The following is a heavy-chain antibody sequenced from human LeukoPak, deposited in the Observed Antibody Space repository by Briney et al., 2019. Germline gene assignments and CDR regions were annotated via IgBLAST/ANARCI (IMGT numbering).Heavy chain of an antibody. CDR2: IYYSGST. J-gene: IGHJ4*02. D-gene: IGHD6-13*01. CDR1: GGSISSSSYY. CDR3: ASSNSSSWYTPVDY. V-gene: IGHV4-39*01. Sequence: KSSETLSLTCTVPGGSISSSSYYWGWIRQPPGKGLEWIGSIYYSGSTYYNPSLKSRVTISVDTSKNQFSLKLSSVTAADTAVYYCASSNSSSWYTPVDYWGQGTLVTVSS.